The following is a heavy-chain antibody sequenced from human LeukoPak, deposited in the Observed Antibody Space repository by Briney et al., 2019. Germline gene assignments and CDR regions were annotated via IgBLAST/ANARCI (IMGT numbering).Heavy chain of an antibody. CDR1: GFTFSSYE. CDR3: ASFTDY. V-gene: IGHV3-48*03. CDR2: ISGSGTNK. J-gene: IGHJ4*02. D-gene: IGHD3-16*01. Sequence: GGSLRLSCAASGFTFSSYEMTWVRQAPGKGLEWVAYISGSGTNKYYADSVQGRFTISRDNAKNSLDLQMNSLRAEDTAAYYCASFTDYWGQGALVTVSS.